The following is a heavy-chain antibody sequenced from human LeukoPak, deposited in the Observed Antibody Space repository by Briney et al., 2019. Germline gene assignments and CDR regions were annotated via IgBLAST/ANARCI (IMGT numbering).Heavy chain of an antibody. Sequence: PSQTPSLTCTVSGGSISSGGYYWSWIRQHPGKGLEWIGYIYYSGSTYYNPSLKSRVTISVDTSKNQFSLKLSSVTAADTAVYYCATYYDSLYYFDYWGQGTLVTVSS. D-gene: IGHD3-22*01. CDR2: IYYSGST. CDR1: GGSISSGGYY. CDR3: ATYYDSLYYFDY. J-gene: IGHJ4*02. V-gene: IGHV4-31*03.